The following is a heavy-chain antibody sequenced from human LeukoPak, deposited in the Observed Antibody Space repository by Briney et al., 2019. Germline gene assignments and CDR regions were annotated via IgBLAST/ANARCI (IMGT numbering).Heavy chain of an antibody. Sequence: GGSLRLSCAASGFTFSDFEMNWVRQAPGKGLEWVSDISRRGSTTYYADPVKGRFTISRDNAKNSLYLQMNRLRVEDTAVYYCARYRPRTTKGGGFDYWGQGTLVTVSS. CDR3: ARYRPRTTKGGGFDY. D-gene: IGHD2-15*01. V-gene: IGHV3-48*03. CDR1: GFTFSDFE. J-gene: IGHJ4*02. CDR2: ISRRGSTT.